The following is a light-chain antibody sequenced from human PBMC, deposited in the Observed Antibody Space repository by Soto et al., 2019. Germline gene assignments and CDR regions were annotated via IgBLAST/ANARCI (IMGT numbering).Light chain of an antibody. V-gene: IGKV3-20*01. CDR3: LQKYFYPFT. CDR2: GTS. J-gene: IGKJ3*01. CDR1: QSVSSKY. Sequence: EIVLTQSPGTLSLSPGERATLSCRASQSVSSKYLAWYQQKPGQAPRVLIYGTSIRASGVPERFSGGGSGTDFTLTITRLEPEDFAVYYCLQKYFYPFTFGPGTKVDIK.